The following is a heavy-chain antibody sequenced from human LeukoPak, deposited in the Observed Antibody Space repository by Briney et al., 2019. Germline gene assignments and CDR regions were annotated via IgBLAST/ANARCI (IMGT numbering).Heavy chain of an antibody. CDR1: GYSFTSYW. J-gene: IGHJ4*02. CDR3: ARSYCSSVSCPFDY. V-gene: IGHV5-51*01. Sequence: GESLKISCKGSGYSFTSYWIGWVRQMPGKGLEWMGITYPGDSDTRYSPSFQGQVTISADKSISTAYLQWGSLKASDTAMYYCARSYCSSVSCPFDYWGQGTLVTVSS. CDR2: TYPGDSDT. D-gene: IGHD2-2*01.